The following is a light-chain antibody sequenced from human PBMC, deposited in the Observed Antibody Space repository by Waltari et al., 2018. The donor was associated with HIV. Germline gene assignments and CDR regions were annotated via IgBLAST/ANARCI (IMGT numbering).Light chain of an antibody. CDR2: WAS. CDR1: QTLLYSSNYKNY. J-gene: IGKJ4*01. Sequence: DIVMTQSPDSVAVSLGERAAINCRSSQTLLYSSNYKNYLAWYQQKPGQPPKLRIYWASTRESGVPERFSGSGSGTDFTLTISSLQAEDVAVYYCQQYFATPITFGGGTKVEIK. V-gene: IGKV4-1*01. CDR3: QQYFATPIT.